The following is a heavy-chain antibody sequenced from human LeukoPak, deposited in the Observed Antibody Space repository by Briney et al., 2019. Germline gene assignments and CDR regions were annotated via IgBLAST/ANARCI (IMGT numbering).Heavy chain of an antibody. CDR1: GFTVSRNY. J-gene: IGHJ4*02. CDR3: ARKTDSGGQGDY. D-gene: IGHD3-22*01. CDR2: IYSGGNT. V-gene: IGHV3-66*01. Sequence: GGSLRLSCAASGFTVSRNYMSWVRQAPGKGLECVSVIYSGGNTYYTDSVKGSFTISRDNSKNTLYLQMNSLRAEDTAVYYCARKTDSGGQGDYWGPGTLVTVSS.